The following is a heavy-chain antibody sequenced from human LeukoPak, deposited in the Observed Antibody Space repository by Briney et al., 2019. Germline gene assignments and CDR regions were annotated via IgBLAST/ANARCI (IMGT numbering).Heavy chain of an antibody. V-gene: IGHV1-69*05. CDR2: IIPIFGTA. J-gene: IGHJ6*03. Sequence: SVKVSCTASGGTFSSYAISWVRQAPRQGLEWMGGIIPIFGTANYAQKFQGRVTITTDESTSTAYMELSSLRSEDTAVYYCARARWPHAGIAAPGDYYYYMDVWGKGTTVTVSS. D-gene: IGHD6-13*01. CDR1: GGTFSSYA. CDR3: ARARWPHAGIAAPGDYYYYMDV.